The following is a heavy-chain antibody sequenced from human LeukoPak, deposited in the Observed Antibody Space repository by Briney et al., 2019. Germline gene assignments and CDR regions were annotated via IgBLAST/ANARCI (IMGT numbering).Heavy chain of an antibody. J-gene: IGHJ6*02. CDR3: ARDRIVGATIPLDV. V-gene: IGHV6-1*01. CDR2: TYYRSKWYN. D-gene: IGHD1-26*01. CDR1: GDSVCSNSAA. Sequence: SQTLSLTCAISGDSVCSNSAAWNWIRQSPSRGLEWLGRTYYRSKWYNDSAVSVRGRITINPDTSKNQFYLQLNSVTPEDTAVYYCARDRIVGATIPLDVWGQGTTVTVSS.